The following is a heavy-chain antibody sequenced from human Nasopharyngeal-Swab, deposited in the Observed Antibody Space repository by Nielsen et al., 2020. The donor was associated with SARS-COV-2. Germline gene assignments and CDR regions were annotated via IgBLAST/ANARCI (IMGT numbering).Heavy chain of an antibody. CDR2: IYYSGST. D-gene: IGHD3-22*01. V-gene: IGHV4-59*01. Sequence: WIRQPPGKGLEWIGYIYYSGSTNYNPSLKSRVTISVDTSKNQFSLKLDSVTAADTAVYYCARGTMIYFDYWGQGTLVTVSS. J-gene: IGHJ4*02. CDR3: ARGTMIYFDY.